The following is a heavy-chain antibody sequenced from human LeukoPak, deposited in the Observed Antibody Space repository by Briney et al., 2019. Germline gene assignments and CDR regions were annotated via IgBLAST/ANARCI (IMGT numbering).Heavy chain of an antibody. CDR3: AKSGLNRFDY. D-gene: IGHD2-15*01. J-gene: IGHJ4*02. V-gene: IGHV3-23*01. Sequence: GTLSLTCAVSGGSISSSNWWNWVRQAPGKGLEWVSTISGSGGSTNHADSVKGRFTISRDDSKNTLYLQMNSLRAEDTAVYYCAKSGLNRFDYWGQGTLVTVSS. CDR2: ISGSGGST. CDR1: GGSISSSN.